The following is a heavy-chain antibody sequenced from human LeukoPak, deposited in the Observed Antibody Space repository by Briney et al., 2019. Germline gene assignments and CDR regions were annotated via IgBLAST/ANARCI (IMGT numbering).Heavy chain of an antibody. Sequence: PSETLSLTCTVSGGSISSYYWNWIRQPPGKGLEWIGYIYYSGSTYYNPSLKSRVTISVDTSKNQFSLKLSSVTAADTAVYYCARRPHYSYLDYWGQGTLVTVSS. D-gene: IGHD4-11*01. CDR1: GGSISSYY. CDR3: ARRPHYSYLDY. CDR2: IYYSGST. J-gene: IGHJ4*02. V-gene: IGHV4-59*12.